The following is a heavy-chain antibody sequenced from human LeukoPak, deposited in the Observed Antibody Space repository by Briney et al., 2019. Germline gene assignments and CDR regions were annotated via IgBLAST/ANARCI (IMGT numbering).Heavy chain of an antibody. V-gene: IGHV3-33*06. D-gene: IGHD1-26*01. CDR3: AKDQRWELTPFDY. CDR1: GFTFSSYG. Sequence: PGVSLRLSCAASGFTFSSYGMHWVRQAPGKGLEWVAVIWYDGSNKYYADSVKGRFTISRDNSKNTLYLQMNSLRAEDTAVYYCAKDQRWELTPFDYWGQGTLVTVSS. CDR2: IWYDGSNK. J-gene: IGHJ4*02.